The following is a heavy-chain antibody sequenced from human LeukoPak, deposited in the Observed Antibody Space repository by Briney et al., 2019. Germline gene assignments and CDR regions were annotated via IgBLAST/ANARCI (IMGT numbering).Heavy chain of an antibody. D-gene: IGHD1-26*01. V-gene: IGHV3-30*03. Sequence: GGSLRLSCAASGFTFSSYGMHWVGQAPGKGLEWVAVISHDGSNKYYADSVKGRFTMSRDNAKNSLYLQMNSLRAEDTAVYYCARSGAVGATYLYYYMDVWGKGTTVTVSS. J-gene: IGHJ6*03. CDR2: ISHDGSNK. CDR3: ARSGAVGATYLYYYMDV. CDR1: GFTFSSYG.